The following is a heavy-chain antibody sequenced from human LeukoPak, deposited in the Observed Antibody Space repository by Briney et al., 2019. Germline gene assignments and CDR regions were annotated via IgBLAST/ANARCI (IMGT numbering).Heavy chain of an antibody. CDR3: AKGSIAAAGTDFDY. Sequence: GGSLRPTCAASGFTFSRHSINWVRQAPGKGLEWVSSISSSSSYIYYADSVKGRFTISRDNAKNSLYLQMNSLRAEDTALYYCAKGSIAAAGTDFDYWGQGTLVTVSS. V-gene: IGHV3-21*04. J-gene: IGHJ4*02. CDR2: ISSSSSYI. D-gene: IGHD6-13*01. CDR1: GFTFSRHS.